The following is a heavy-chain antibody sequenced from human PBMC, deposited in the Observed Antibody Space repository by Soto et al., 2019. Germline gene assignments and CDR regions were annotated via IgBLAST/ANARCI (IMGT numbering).Heavy chain of an antibody. Sequence: QVQLVQSGAEVKKPGASVKVSCKASGYTFTTYYLHWVRQAPGQGVEWVGIINPSGGSTSFAQEFQGRITMTTDTSTNTVYMEVSSLRSEDTAVYFCARPHSGYDPWAFDIWGQGTKVTVSS. CDR2: INPSGGST. D-gene: IGHD5-12*01. CDR1: GYTFTTYY. J-gene: IGHJ3*02. V-gene: IGHV1-46*03. CDR3: ARPHSGYDPWAFDI.